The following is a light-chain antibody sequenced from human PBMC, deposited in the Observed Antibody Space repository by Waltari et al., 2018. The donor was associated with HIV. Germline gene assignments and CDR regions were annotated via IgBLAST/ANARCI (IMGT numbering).Light chain of an antibody. V-gene: IGLV1-40*01. CDR3: QSHDSSLSGYV. CDR1: RSHTGAGYH. J-gene: IGLJ1*01. Sequence: QSVLTQPPSVSGAAGQRVTITCTGSRSHTGAGYHVHSYQQLPGTAPKLLIYGNSNRPSGVPDRFSGSKSGTSASLAITGLQAEDEADYHCQSHDSSLSGYVFGTGTKVTVL. CDR2: GNS.